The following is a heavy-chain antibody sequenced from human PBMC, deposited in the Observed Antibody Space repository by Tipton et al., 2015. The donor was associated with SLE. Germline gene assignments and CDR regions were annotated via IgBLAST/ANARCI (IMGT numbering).Heavy chain of an antibody. J-gene: IGHJ4*02. CDR3: ARAAVGCSSTSCHTLAL. Sequence: TLSLTCFVSADSFTDDFFWDWIRQPPGKGLEWIGSIHHGGITSYNPSLKSRVTMSVDTSKNQLSLKLSSVTATDTAVYYCARAAVGCSSTSCHTLALWGQGTLVTVSS. D-gene: IGHD2-2*02. CDR1: ADSFTDDFF. CDR2: IHHGGIT. V-gene: IGHV4-38-2*02.